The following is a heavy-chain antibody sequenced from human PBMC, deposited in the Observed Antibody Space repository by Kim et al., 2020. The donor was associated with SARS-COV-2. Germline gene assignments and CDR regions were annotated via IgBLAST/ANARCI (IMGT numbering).Heavy chain of an antibody. D-gene: IGHD1-20*01. V-gene: IGHV3-23*01. CDR1: GFTFSSYA. Sequence: GGSLRLSCAASGFTFSSYAMSWVRQAPGKGLEWVSAISGSGGSTYYADSVKGRFTISRDNSKNTLYLQMNSLRAEDTAVYYCAKDQHAHRANNSSFDYWGQGTLVTVSS. J-gene: IGHJ4*02. CDR3: AKDQHAHRANNSSFDY. CDR2: ISGSGGST.